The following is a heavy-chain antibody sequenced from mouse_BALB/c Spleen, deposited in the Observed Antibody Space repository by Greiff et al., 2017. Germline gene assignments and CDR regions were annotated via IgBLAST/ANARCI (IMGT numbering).Heavy chain of an antibody. V-gene: IGHV1-4*02. J-gene: IGHJ4*01. CDR3: ARARYGKPFYAMDY. D-gene: IGHD2-10*02. CDR2: INPSSGYT. CDR1: GYTFTSYT. Sequence: QVQLQQSAAELARPGASGKMSCEASGYTFTSYTMHWVRQGPGQGLEWIGYINPSSGYTEYDQKFKDKTTLTADKSSSTAYMQLSSLTSEDSAVYYCARARYGKPFYAMDYWGQGTSVTVSS.